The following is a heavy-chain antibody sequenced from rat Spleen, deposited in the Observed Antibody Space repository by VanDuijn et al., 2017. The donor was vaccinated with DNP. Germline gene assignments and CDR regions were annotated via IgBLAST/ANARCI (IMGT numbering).Heavy chain of an antibody. CDR1: GLTFSNAD. V-gene: IGHV5-25*01. Sequence: EVKLVESGGGLVQPGRSMKLSCGASGLTFSNADMAWVRQAPTRGLEWVASISPSGGSTYYRDSVKGRFTVSRDNAKSSLYLQMDSLRSEDTATYYCARHRAYLGYFDFWGPGTMVTVSS. CDR3: ARHRAYLGYFDF. D-gene: IGHD1-4*01. J-gene: IGHJ1*01. CDR2: ISPSGGST.